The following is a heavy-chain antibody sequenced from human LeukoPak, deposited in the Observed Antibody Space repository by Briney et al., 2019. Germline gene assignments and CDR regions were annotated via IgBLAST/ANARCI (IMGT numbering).Heavy chain of an antibody. D-gene: IGHD6-19*01. Sequence: SETLSLTCAVYGGSFSGHYWSWIRQSPGKGLEWIGEINHSGSTNYNPSLKSRVTISVDTSKNQFSLKLSSVTAADTAVYYCARVEAVAAPFDYWGQGTLVIVSP. CDR1: GGSFSGHY. CDR3: ARVEAVAAPFDY. V-gene: IGHV4-34*01. J-gene: IGHJ4*02. CDR2: INHSGST.